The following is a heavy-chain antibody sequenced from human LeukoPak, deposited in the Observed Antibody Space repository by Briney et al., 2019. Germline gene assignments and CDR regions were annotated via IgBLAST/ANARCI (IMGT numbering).Heavy chain of an antibody. D-gene: IGHD1-26*01. V-gene: IGHV3-74*01. J-gene: IGHJ5*02. CDR1: GFTVSSNY. CDR2: IKSDASGT. Sequence: GGSLRLSCAASGFTVSSNYMSWVRQAPGKGLVWVSRIKSDASGTWYADSVKGRFTISRDNARNTLSLQMNSLTAEDTALYYCARDHYGVGATIDLWGQGTLVIVSS. CDR3: ARDHYGVGATIDL.